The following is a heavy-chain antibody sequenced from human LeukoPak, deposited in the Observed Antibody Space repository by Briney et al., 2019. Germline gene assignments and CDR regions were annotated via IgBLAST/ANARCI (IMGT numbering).Heavy chain of an antibody. CDR2: IYPGDSDT. Sequence: GAPLKISCKGSGSSFTSYWIGWVRQLPGKGLEWMGIIYPGDSDTRYSPSFQGQVTISADKSNSTAYLQWSSLKASDTAMYYCVRQYEDYDSNYYYGMDVWGQGTTVTVSS. CDR3: VRQYEDYDSNYYYGMDV. D-gene: IGHD3-3*01. J-gene: IGHJ6*02. V-gene: IGHV5-51*01. CDR1: GSSFTSYW.